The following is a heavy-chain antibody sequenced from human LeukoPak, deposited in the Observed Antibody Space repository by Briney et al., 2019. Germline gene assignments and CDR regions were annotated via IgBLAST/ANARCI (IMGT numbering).Heavy chain of an antibody. CDR1: GYSFTSYW. CDR2: IDPSDSYT. Sequence: GESLKISCKGSGYSFTSYWISWVRQMPGKGLEWMGRIDPSDSYTNYGPSFQGHVTISADKSISTAYLQWSSLKASDTAMYYCARHLPLWFGELLSWEYYYYGMDVWGKGTTVTVSS. CDR3: ARHLPLWFGELLSWEYYYYGMDV. D-gene: IGHD3-10*01. J-gene: IGHJ6*04. V-gene: IGHV5-10-1*01.